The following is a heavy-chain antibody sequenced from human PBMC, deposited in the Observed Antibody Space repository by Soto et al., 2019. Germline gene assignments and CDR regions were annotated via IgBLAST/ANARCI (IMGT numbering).Heavy chain of an antibody. CDR3: ARRRITMIVVSPYGMDV. D-gene: IGHD3-22*01. J-gene: IGHJ6*02. V-gene: IGHV4-4*02. CDR2: IYHSGST. CDR1: GGSISSSNW. Sequence: KPSETLSLTCAVSGGSISSSNWWSWVRQPPGKGLEWIGEIYHSGSTNYNPSLKSRVTISVDKSKNQFSLKLSSVTAADTAVYYCARRRITMIVVSPYGMDVWGQGTTVT.